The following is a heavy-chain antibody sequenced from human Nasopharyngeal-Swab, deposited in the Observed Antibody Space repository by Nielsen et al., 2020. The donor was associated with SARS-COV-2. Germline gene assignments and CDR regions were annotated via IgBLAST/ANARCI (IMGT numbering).Heavy chain of an antibody. D-gene: IGHD3-10*01. V-gene: IGHV1-69*13. CDR3: ARSSRGSGPERAGFGMDV. CDR1: GGIFSGYA. CDR2: IIPIFATT. Sequence: SVKVSCKASGGIFSGYAFNWVRQAPGQGLEWMGGIIPIFATTNYAQKFQGRITITADESTSTAYMELNSLRSQDTAMYYCARSSRGSGPERAGFGMDVWGQGTTVSVSS. J-gene: IGHJ6*02.